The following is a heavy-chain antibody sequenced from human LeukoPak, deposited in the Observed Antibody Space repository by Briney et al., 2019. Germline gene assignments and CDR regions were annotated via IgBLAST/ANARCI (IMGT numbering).Heavy chain of an antibody. V-gene: IGHV4-39*01. CDR1: GGSISSSSYY. J-gene: IGHJ5*02. CDR2: IYYSGST. CDR3: ARPYYGSGSYYRHDWFDP. D-gene: IGHD3-10*01. Sequence: SETLSLTCTVSGGSISSSSYYWGWIRQPPGKGLEWIGSIYYSGSTYYNPSLKSRVTISVDTSKNQFSLKLSSVTAADTAVYYCARPYYGSGSYYRHDWFDPWGQGTLVTVSS.